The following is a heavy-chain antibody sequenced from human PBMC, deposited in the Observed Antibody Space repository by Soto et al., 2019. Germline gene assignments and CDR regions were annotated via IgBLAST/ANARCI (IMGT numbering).Heavy chain of an antibody. J-gene: IGHJ4*01. CDR2: IYYSGST. V-gene: IGHV4-59*08. CDR1: GGSISSYY. Sequence: SETLSLTCTVSGGSISSYYWSWIRQPPGKGLEWIGYIYYSGSTNYNPSLKSRVTISVDTSKNQFSLKLSPVTAADTAVYYCARYISGDGYRFDYWGHGTLVTVSS. D-gene: IGHD1-20*01. CDR3: ARYISGDGYRFDY.